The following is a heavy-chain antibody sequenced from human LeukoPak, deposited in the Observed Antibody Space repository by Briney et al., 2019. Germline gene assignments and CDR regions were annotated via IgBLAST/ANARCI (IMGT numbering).Heavy chain of an antibody. Sequence: SQTLSLTCTVSGGSISSGGYYWSWIRQHPGKGLDWIGYIYYSGSTYYNPSLKSRVTISVDTSKNQFSLKLSSVTAADTAVYYCARDGRGIAAAGFDYWGQGTLVTVSS. CDR3: ARDGRGIAAAGFDY. D-gene: IGHD6-13*01. V-gene: IGHV4-31*03. CDR1: GGSISSGGYY. CDR2: IYYSGST. J-gene: IGHJ4*02.